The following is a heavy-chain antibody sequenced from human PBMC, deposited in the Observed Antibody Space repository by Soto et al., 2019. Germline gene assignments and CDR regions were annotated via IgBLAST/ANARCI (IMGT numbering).Heavy chain of an antibody. CDR2: INHSGST. Sequence: KPSETLSLTCAVYGGSFSSYYWSWIRQPPGKGLEWIGEINHSGSTNYNPSLKSRVTISVDTSKNQFSLKLSSVTAADTAVYYCASNGGGYCSGGSCYPAYNWFDPWGQGTLVTVSS. D-gene: IGHD2-15*01. V-gene: IGHV4-34*01. J-gene: IGHJ5*02. CDR1: GGSFSSYY. CDR3: ASNGGGYCSGGSCYPAYNWFDP.